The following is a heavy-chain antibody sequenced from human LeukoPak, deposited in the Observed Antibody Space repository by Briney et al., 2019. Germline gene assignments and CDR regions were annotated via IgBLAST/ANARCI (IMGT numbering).Heavy chain of an antibody. CDR3: AKVGASFYYGMDV. V-gene: IGHV3-23*01. J-gene: IGHJ6*02. CDR2: ISGSGGST. D-gene: IGHD1-1*01. Sequence: GGSLRLSCAASGFTFSSYAMSWVRQAPGKGLEWVSVISGSGGSTYYADSVKGRFTISRDNSKNTLYLQMNSLRAEDTAVYYCAKVGASFYYGMDVWGQWTTVTVSS. CDR1: GFTFSSYA.